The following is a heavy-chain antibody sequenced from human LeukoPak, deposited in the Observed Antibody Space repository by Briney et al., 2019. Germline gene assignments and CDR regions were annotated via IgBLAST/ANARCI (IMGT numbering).Heavy chain of an antibody. J-gene: IGHJ5*02. CDR3: ARLYAPGRYNWFDP. V-gene: IGHV3-48*02. Sequence: PGWSLRLSCGASGFTFSSYEMNWVRQAPGKGLEWVSYISSSSRTIYYADSVKGRFTISRDNATNSLYLQMNSLRDEDTAVYYCARLYAPGRYNWFDPWGQGTLVTVSS. D-gene: IGHD3-10*01. CDR1: GFTFSSYE. CDR2: ISSSSRTI.